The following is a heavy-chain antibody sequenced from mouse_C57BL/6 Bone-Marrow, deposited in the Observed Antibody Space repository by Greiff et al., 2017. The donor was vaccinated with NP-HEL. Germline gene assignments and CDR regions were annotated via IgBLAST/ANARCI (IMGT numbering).Heavy chain of an antibody. CDR3: ARRDYDYDLVFDV. D-gene: IGHD2-4*01. Sequence: VQLPHSGAELVRPGTSVKVSCKASGYAFTNYLIEWVKQRPGQGLEWIGVINPGSGGTNYNEKFKGKATLTADKSSSTAYMQLSSLTSEDSAVYFCARRDYDYDLVFDVWGTGTTVTVSS. CDR1: GYAFTNYL. V-gene: IGHV1-54*01. CDR2: INPGSGGT. J-gene: IGHJ1*03.